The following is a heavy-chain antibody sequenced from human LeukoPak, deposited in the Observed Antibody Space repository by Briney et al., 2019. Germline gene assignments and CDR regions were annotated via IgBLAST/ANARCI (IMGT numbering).Heavy chain of an antibody. CDR3: ARRQVVPAALGGDYYYYMDV. V-gene: IGHV3-20*04. D-gene: IGHD2-2*01. CDR1: GFTFDDYG. J-gene: IGHJ6*03. CDR2: INWNGGST. Sequence: GGSLRLSCAASGFTFDDYGMSWVRQAPGKGLEWVSGINWNGGSTGYADSVKGRFTISRDNAKNSLYLQMNSLRAEDTALYYCARRQVVPAALGGDYYYYMDVWGKGTTVTVFS.